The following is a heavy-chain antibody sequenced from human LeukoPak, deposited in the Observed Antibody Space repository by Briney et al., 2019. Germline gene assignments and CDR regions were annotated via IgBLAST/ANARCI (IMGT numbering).Heavy chain of an antibody. J-gene: IGHJ3*02. D-gene: IGHD2-15*01. CDR2: IYHSGST. V-gene: IGHV4-38-2*02. CDR3: ARYCSGGSCYSPSTFDI. Sequence: PSETLSLTCTVSGYSISSGYYWGWIRQPPGKGLEWIGSIYHSGSTYYNPSLKSRVTISVDTSKNQFSLKLSSVTAADTAVYYCARYCSGGSCYSPSTFDIWGQGTMVTVSS. CDR1: GYSISSGYY.